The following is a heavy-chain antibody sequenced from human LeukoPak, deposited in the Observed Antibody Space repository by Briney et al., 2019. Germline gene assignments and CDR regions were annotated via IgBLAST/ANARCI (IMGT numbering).Heavy chain of an antibody. Sequence: GGSLRLSCAASGFTFSDYYMSWIRQAPGKGLEWVSGISASGGRTFYADSVKGRFTISRDNSKNTLYLQMNSLRAEDTAVYYCAKIPQVSIFGVPNFDDWGRGTLVTVSS. CDR3: AKIPQVSIFGVPNFDD. V-gene: IGHV3-23*01. CDR1: GFTFSDYY. CDR2: ISASGGRT. D-gene: IGHD3-3*01. J-gene: IGHJ4*02.